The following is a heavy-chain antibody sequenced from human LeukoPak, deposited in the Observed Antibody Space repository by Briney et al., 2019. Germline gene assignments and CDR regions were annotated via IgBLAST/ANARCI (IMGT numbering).Heavy chain of an antibody. J-gene: IGHJ4*02. Sequence: GSLRLPCAASGFTFSSYGMHWVRQAPGKGLEWVAVISFDGRNKYYADSVKGRFTISRDNSKNTVYLQMNSLRAEDTAVYYCATQQRTRYDVKYYFDNWGQGTLVTVSS. CDR2: ISFDGRNK. D-gene: IGHD1/OR15-1a*01. CDR3: ATQQRTRYDVKYYFDN. V-gene: IGHV3-30*03. CDR1: GFTFSSYG.